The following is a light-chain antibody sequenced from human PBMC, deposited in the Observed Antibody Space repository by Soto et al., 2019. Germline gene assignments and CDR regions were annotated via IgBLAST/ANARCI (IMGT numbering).Light chain of an antibody. V-gene: IGKV3-15*01. CDR2: DAS. Sequence: EIVMTQSPATLSVSPGERATLSCRASQSVTRNFAWYQQKPRQAPRLLIYDASTRATGIPARFSGSGSGTEFTLTISSLQSEDFAVYYCQQYNNWPRTFGQGTKVEIK. CDR1: QSVTRN. CDR3: QQYNNWPRT. J-gene: IGKJ1*01.